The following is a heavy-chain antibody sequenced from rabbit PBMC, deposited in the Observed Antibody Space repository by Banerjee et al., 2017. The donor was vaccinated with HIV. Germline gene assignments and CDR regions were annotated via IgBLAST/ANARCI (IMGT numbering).Heavy chain of an antibody. CDR1: GFSFSSRYY. Sequence: QSLEESGGGLVQPEGSLTLTCTASGFSFSSRYYMRWVRQAPGKGLEWIGTIHTDNGNTYYATWAKGRFTISKTSSTTVTLQMTSLTAADTATYFCARSVPGYGWDLWGPGTLVTVS. D-gene: IGHD7-1*01. CDR2: IHTDNGNT. J-gene: IGHJ6*01. CDR3: ARSVPGYGWDL. V-gene: IGHV1S40*01.